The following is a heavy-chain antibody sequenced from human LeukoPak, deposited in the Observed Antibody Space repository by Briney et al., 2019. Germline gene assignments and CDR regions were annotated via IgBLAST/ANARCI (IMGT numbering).Heavy chain of an antibody. Sequence: SETLSLTCTVSGGSISSSFWSWIRQSPGKGLEWIGYIYHSGTTNYNPSLKSRLTISVDTSKNQFSLKLTSVTAADTAVYYCASHSSGYFFWFDPWGQGTLVTVSS. J-gene: IGHJ5*02. V-gene: IGHV4-59*01. CDR3: ASHSSGYFFWFDP. CDR1: GGSISSSF. D-gene: IGHD3-22*01. CDR2: IYHSGTT.